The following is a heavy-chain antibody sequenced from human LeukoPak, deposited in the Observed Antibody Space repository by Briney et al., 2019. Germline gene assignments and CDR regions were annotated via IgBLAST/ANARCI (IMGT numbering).Heavy chain of an antibody. CDR2: VSKYSGNA. D-gene: IGHD4-17*01. Sequence: ASVKVSCKASNYTFSDYDITWVRQAPGQGLERMGWVSKYSGNADYAPKFQGRVSMTTDTSTRTAYMEPRSLRPDDTAVYFCAREDDRSFGAYDCWGQGTLVTVSS. CDR1: NYTFSDYD. CDR3: AREDDRSFGAYDC. J-gene: IGHJ4*02. V-gene: IGHV1-18*01.